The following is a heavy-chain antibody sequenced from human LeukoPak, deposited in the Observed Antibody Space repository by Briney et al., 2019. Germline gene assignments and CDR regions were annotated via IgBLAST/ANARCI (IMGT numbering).Heavy chain of an antibody. D-gene: IGHD1-20*01. CDR2: INSDGSST. J-gene: IGHJ6*02. Sequence: GGSLRLSCAASGFTFSGYWMYWVRQAPGKGLVWVSLINSDGSSTNYADSVKGRFTISRDNAKNTLYLQMNSLRAEDAAVYFCARAGISGTTGGMDVWGQGTTVIVSS. CDR3: ARAGISGTTGGMDV. V-gene: IGHV3-74*01. CDR1: GFTFSGYW.